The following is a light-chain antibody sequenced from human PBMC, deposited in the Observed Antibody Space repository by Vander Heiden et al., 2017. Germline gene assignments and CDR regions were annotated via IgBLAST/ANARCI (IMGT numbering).Light chain of an antibody. V-gene: IGLV3-9*01. Sequence: SYDLTQPLSVSVALGQTARISCGGNNIGTKNAQWYQQKPGQAPVLVIYRDTNRPSGIPERFSGSNSGNTATLTISRAQAGDEDDYYCQVWGRRSVVFGGGTKLTVL. CDR1: NIGTKN. J-gene: IGLJ2*01. CDR3: QVWGRRSVV. CDR2: RDT.